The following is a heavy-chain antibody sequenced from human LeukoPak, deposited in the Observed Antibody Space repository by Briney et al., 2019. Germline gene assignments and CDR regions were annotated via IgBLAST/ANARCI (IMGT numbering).Heavy chain of an antibody. CDR3: ARGNRWLVFYYYGMDV. V-gene: IGHV3-48*01. Sequence: PGGSLRLSCAASGFTFSSYSMNWVRQAPGKGLEWVSYISSSSTIYYADSVKGRFTISRDNAKNSLYQQMNSLRAEDTAVYYCARGNRWLVFYYYGMDVWGQGTTVTVSS. J-gene: IGHJ6*02. CDR2: ISSSSTI. CDR1: GFTFSSYS. D-gene: IGHD6-19*01.